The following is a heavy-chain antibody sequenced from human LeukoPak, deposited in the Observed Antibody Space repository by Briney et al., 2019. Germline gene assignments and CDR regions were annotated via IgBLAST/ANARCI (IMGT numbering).Heavy chain of an antibody. Sequence: ASVKVSCKASGYTFTSYGISWVRQAPGQGLQWMGWISAHNGNTNYAQKLQGRVTMTTHTSTSTVYMEVRSLRSDDTAVYYCARAGTTLLLDYWGQGTLVTVSS. D-gene: IGHD4-11*01. V-gene: IGHV1-18*01. CDR2: ISAHNGNT. CDR3: ARAGTTLLLDY. J-gene: IGHJ4*02. CDR1: GYTFTSYG.